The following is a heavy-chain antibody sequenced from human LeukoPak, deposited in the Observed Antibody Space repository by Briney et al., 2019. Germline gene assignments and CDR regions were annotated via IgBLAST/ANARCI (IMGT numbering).Heavy chain of an antibody. CDR3: ARGSSSWDRNFDY. V-gene: IGHV3-48*03. CDR1: GFTFSSYE. CDR2: ISSSGSTI. D-gene: IGHD6-13*01. J-gene: IGHJ4*02. Sequence: GGSLRLSCAASGFTFSSYEMNWVRQAPGKGLEWVSYISSSGSTIYYADSVKGRFTISRDNAKNSLYLQMNSLRAEDTAVYYCARGSSSWDRNFDYWGQGTLVTVSS.